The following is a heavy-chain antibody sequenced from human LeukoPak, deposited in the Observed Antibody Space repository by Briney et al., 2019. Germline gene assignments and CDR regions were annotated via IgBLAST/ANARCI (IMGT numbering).Heavy chain of an antibody. D-gene: IGHD2-2*01. J-gene: IGHJ5*02. V-gene: IGHV3-23*01. Sequence: GGSLRLSCAASGFTFSSYAMSWVRQAPGKGLEWVSAISGSGGSTYYADSVKGRFTISRDNSKNTLYLQLSSLRTDDTAVYYCAKDNPIEEVPGLGPGSWGQGTLVTVSS. CDR2: ISGSGGST. CDR3: AKDNPIEEVPGLGPGS. CDR1: GFTFSSYA.